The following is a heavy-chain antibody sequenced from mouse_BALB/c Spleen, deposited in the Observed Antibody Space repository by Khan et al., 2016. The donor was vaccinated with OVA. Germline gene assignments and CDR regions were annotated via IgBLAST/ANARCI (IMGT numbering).Heavy chain of an antibody. CDR2: IDPFNTGT. V-gene: IGHV1S135*01. D-gene: IGHD3-3*01. J-gene: IGHJ3*01. CDR1: GYSFITYY. CDR3: ARGTFDY. Sequence: VRLQQSGPELMKPGASVNISCKASGYSFITYYIHWVKQSRGKSLEWIGYIDPFNTGTDYNQKFKGQATLTVDKSSNTAYMHLTSLTSEDSAVYYCARGTFDYWGQGTLVTFSA.